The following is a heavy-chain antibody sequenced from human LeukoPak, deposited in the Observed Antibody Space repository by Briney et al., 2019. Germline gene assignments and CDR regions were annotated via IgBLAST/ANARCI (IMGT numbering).Heavy chain of an antibody. D-gene: IGHD3-9*01. CDR3: ARGSSYYDILTGYYT. V-gene: IGHV1-8*03. CDR1: GYTFTSYD. CDR2: MNPNSGNT. J-gene: IGHJ4*02. Sequence: EASVMVSCKASGYTFTSYDINWVRQATGQGLEWMGWMNPNSGNTGYAQKFQGRVTITRNTSISTAYMELSSLRSEDTAVYYCARGSSYYDILTGYYTWGQGTLVTVSS.